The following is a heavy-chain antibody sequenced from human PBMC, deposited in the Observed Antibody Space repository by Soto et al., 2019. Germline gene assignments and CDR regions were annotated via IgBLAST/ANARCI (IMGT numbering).Heavy chain of an antibody. CDR3: STDRPHQLLYSSSWYDY. CDR2: IKSKTDGGTT. CDR1: GFTFSNAW. Sequence: GGSLRLSCAASGFTFSNAWMSWVRQAPGKGLEWVGRIKSKTDGGTTDYAAPVKGRFTISRDESKNTLYLQMNSLKTEDTAVFYCSTDRPHQLLYSSSWYDYWGQGTLVTVSS. D-gene: IGHD6-13*01. J-gene: IGHJ4*02. V-gene: IGHV3-15*01.